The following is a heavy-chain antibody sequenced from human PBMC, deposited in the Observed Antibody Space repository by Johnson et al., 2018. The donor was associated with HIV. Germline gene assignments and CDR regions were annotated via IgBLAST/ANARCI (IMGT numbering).Heavy chain of an antibody. CDR1: GFTFSSYA. CDR2: ISYDGSNE. Sequence: QMLLVESGGGVVQPGRSLRLSCAASGFTFSSYAMHWVRQAPGKGLEWVAVISYDGSNEYYADSVKGRFTISRDNSKNTLFLQMNTLRAEDAAVYYCAKGWDPMTTVNTFAFDIWGQGTMVTVSS. CDR3: AKGWDPMTTVNTFAFDI. D-gene: IGHD4-11*01. J-gene: IGHJ3*02. V-gene: IGHV3-30-3*01.